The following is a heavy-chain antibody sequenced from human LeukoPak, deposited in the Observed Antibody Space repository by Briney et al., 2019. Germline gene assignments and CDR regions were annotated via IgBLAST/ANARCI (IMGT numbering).Heavy chain of an antibody. D-gene: IGHD3-3*01. V-gene: IGHV4-38-2*02. CDR3: ARITIFGVVTDGAFDV. Sequence: SSETLSLTCTVSGYSISSGYYWGWIRQPPGEGLEWIGEINHSGDTNYNPSLKSRVTLSVDTSKNQFSLKLSSVTAADTAVYYCARITIFGVVTDGAFDVWGQGTMVTVSS. CDR2: INHSGDT. J-gene: IGHJ3*01. CDR1: GYSISSGYY.